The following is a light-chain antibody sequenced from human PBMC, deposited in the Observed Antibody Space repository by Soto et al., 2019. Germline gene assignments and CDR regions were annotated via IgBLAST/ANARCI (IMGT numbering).Light chain of an antibody. CDR2: GAS. Sequence: EIVMTHSPATLSVSPGERAALSFRASQSVSSNLAWYRQKRGQAPRLLIYGASTRATGIPARFSGSASGTEFTLTIRSLQSEDFAVYYCQQYNNWPWTFGQGTKVDIK. V-gene: IGKV3-15*01. CDR3: QQYNNWPWT. J-gene: IGKJ1*01. CDR1: QSVSSN.